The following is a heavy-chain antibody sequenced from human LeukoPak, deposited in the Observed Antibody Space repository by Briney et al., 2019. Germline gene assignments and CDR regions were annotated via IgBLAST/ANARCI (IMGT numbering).Heavy chain of an antibody. J-gene: IGHJ4*02. Sequence: GGSLRLSCAASGFTFSSYTINWDRQAPGRGLEWVSSISSDGSFIFYGDSVRGRFTISRDNAKNSVYLQMKSLSADDTAVYYCAIFGGYSGYDLFDYWGQGALVTVSS. D-gene: IGHD5-12*01. CDR3: AIFGGYSGYDLFDY. CDR2: ISSDGSFI. V-gene: IGHV3-21*01. CDR1: GFTFSSYT.